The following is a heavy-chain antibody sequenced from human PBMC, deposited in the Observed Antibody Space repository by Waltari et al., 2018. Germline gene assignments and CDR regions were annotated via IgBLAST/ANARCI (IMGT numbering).Heavy chain of an antibody. J-gene: IGHJ4*02. Sequence: QVQLQESGPGLVKPSQTLSLTCTVSGGSISSGSSYWSWIRQPAGKGLEWIGRIYTSGSTNYNPSLKRRVTRSGDTSKNQFSRKLSSVTAADTAVYYCARDRVSGWGTYYFDYWGQGTLVTVSS. D-gene: IGHD7-27*01. CDR3: ARDRVSGWGTYYFDY. V-gene: IGHV4-61*02. CDR1: GGSISSGSSY. CDR2: IYTSGST.